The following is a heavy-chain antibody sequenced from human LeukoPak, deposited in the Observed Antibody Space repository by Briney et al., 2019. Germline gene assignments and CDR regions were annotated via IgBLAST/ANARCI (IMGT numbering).Heavy chain of an antibody. CDR3: ARATTIFGVVKTRAYGMDV. CDR2: IYYSGST. CDR1: GGSISSGGYY. D-gene: IGHD3-3*01. J-gene: IGHJ6*02. Sequence: SETLSLTCTVSGGSISSGGYYWSWIRQHPGKGLEWIGYIYYSGSTYYNPSLKSRVTISADTSKYQFSLKLSSVTAADTAVYYCARATTIFGVVKTRAYGMDVWGQGTTVTVSS. V-gene: IGHV4-31*03.